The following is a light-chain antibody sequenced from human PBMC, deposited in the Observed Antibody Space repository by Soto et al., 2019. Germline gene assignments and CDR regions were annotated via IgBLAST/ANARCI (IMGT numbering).Light chain of an antibody. CDR1: QIVSSN. V-gene: IGKV3-15*01. CDR2: GAS. Sequence: EIVMTQSPATLSVSPGERATLSCRASQIVSSNLAWYQQKPGQAPRLLIYGASTRATGIPARFRGSGSGTEFTLTISSLQSEDFAVYYCQQYQNWPKTFGQGTKVDIK. CDR3: QQYQNWPKT. J-gene: IGKJ1*01.